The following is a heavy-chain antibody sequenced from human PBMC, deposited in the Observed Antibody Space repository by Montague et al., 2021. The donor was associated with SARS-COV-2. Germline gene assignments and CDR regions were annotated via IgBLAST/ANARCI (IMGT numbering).Heavy chain of an antibody. CDR1: GGSISSGSY. CDR2: SDHSGIT. V-gene: IGHV4-38-2*02. Sequence: SETLSLTCTVSGGSISSGSYCGWIRQPPGKGLEWIGTSDHSGITYYSPSLKSRVTISLDTSKNQFFLNLDSVTASDTAMYYCARVISAVAGANFYFDYWGQGTLVTVSS. J-gene: IGHJ4*02. D-gene: IGHD4/OR15-4a*01. CDR3: ARVISAVAGANFYFDY.